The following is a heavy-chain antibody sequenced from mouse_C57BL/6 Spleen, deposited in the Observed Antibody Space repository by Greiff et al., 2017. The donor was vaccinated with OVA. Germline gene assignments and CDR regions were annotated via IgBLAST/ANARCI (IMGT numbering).Heavy chain of an antibody. CDR2: FHPYNDDT. D-gene: IGHD2-3*01. J-gene: IGHJ4*01. CDR3: ARSNYDLMDY. Sequence: VQRVASGAELVKPGASVKLSCKASGYTFTTYPIAWMKQNHGKSLEWIGNFHPYNDDTKYNEKFQGKATLTVEKSSSTVYLERSRLTSDDSAVCDCARSNYDLMDYWGQGTSVTVSS. CDR1: GYTFTTYP. V-gene: IGHV1-47*01.